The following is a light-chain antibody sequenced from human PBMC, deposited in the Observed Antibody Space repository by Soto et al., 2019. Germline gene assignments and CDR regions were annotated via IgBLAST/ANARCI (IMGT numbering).Light chain of an antibody. CDR2: AAS. CDR3: QQLKSYPLS. V-gene: IGKV1-9*01. Sequence: DIQLTQSPSFLSASVGDRVTITCRTSQDISSYLAWYQQKPGKAPQLLISAASTLQSGVPSRFTGSGSGTEFTLTISSLQPEECATYYCQQLKSYPLSFGGGTKVEI. J-gene: IGKJ4*02. CDR1: QDISSY.